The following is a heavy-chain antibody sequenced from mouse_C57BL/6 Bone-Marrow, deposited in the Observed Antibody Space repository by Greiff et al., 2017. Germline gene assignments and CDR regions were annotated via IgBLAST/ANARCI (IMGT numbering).Heavy chain of an antibody. CDR1: GYAFSSSW. CDR3: ARIGPLISLLRSYYFDY. Sequence: QVQLQQSGPELVKPGASVKISCKASGYAFSSSWMNWVKQRPGKGLEWIGRIYPGDGDTNYNGKFKGKATLTADKSSSTAYMQLSSLTSEDSAVYFCARIGPLISLLRSYYFDYWGQGTTLTVSS. CDR2: IYPGDGDT. J-gene: IGHJ2*01. D-gene: IGHD1-2*01. V-gene: IGHV1-82*01.